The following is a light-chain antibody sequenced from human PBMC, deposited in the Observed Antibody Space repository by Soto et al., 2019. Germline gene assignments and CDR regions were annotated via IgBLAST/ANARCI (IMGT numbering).Light chain of an antibody. CDR1: SSNIGNNY. CDR3: GTWDSSLSDVV. CDR2: DNN. Sequence: QSVLTQPPSVSAAPGQKVTISCSGSSSNIGNNYFSWYQQLPGTAPKLLIYDNNKRPSGIPDRFSGSKSDTSATLGITGLQTGDEADYYCGTWDSSLSDVVFGGGTQLTVL. V-gene: IGLV1-51*01. J-gene: IGLJ2*01.